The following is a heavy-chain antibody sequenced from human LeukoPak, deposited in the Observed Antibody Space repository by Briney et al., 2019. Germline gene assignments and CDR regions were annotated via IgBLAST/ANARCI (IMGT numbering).Heavy chain of an antibody. CDR1: GFTFSSCA. CDR3: ARATGSGSFLIDY. V-gene: IGHV3-30*04. D-gene: IGHD3-10*01. Sequence: GGSLRLSCAASGFTFSSCAMHWVRQAPGKGLEWVTLISSDESTTHYRDSVKGRFTISRDNSKNTLYLEMDSLRTEDTAVYYCARATGSGSFLIDYWSQGTLVTVSS. CDR2: ISSDESTT. J-gene: IGHJ4*02.